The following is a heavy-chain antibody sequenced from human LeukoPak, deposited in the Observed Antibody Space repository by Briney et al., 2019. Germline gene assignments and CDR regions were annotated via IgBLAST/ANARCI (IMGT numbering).Heavy chain of an antibody. V-gene: IGHV3-30*02. CDR3: VRGGANPNFAYMDV. CDR1: GFTFSSYG. CDR2: IRYDGSNK. D-gene: IGHD3-9*01. Sequence: PGGSLRLSCAASGFTFSSYGMHWVRQAPGKGLEWVAFIRYDGSNKYYADSVKGRFTISRDNAKNTLHLQMSSLTPEDTAVYFCVRGGANPNFAYMDVWGTGTTVTVSS. J-gene: IGHJ6*03.